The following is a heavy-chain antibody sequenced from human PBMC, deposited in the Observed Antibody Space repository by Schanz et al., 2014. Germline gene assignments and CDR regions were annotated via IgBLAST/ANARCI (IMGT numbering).Heavy chain of an antibody. CDR3: ARGGATRFDY. Sequence: EVQLLESGGGLVQPGGSLRLSCAASGFTFSYYNMNWVRQAPGKGLEWVSSISNGGGYIYYADSVKGRFTISRDNAKNSLYLQMNSLRDEDTAVYYCARGGATRFDYWGQGTLVTVSS. V-gene: IGHV3-21*01. D-gene: IGHD1-26*01. J-gene: IGHJ4*02. CDR1: GFTFSYYN. CDR2: ISNGGGYI.